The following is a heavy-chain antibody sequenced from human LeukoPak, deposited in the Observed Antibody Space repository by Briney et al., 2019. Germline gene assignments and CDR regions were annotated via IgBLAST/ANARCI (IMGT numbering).Heavy chain of an antibody. D-gene: IGHD6-13*01. CDR3: ARQIASAGTAGFDF. Sequence: SSETLSLTCTVSGGSISSYYWSWIRQPAGKGLEWIGRIYSTGSTNYNPSLKSRVTMSVDTSKNQFSLRLRSVTAADTAVYYCARQIASAGTAGFDFWGQGTLVTVSS. CDR2: IYSTGST. V-gene: IGHV4-4*07. J-gene: IGHJ4*02. CDR1: GGSISSYY.